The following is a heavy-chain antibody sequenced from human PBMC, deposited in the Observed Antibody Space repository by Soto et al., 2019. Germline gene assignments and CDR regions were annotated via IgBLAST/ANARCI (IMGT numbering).Heavy chain of an antibody. D-gene: IGHD3-22*01. Sequence: ASVKVSCEDSGYTLTEYAIHWVRQAPGQRLEWMGWINTGNGNTKYSQRFQGRVTITRDTSASTAYMELSSLRGEDTAVYYCAGDPYYYDSSGYYDFWGQGTLVTVSS. V-gene: IGHV1-3*04. CDR1: GYTLTEYA. CDR3: AGDPYYYDSSGYYDF. CDR2: INTGNGNT. J-gene: IGHJ4*02.